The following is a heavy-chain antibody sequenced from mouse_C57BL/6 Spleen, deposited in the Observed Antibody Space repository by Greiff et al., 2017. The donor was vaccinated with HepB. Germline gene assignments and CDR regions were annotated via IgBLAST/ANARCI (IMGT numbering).Heavy chain of an antibody. CDR1: GYTFTSYW. D-gene: IGHD1-1*01. V-gene: IGHV1-53*01. CDR3: ARTHYYGSSYSYFDV. CDR2: INPSNGGT. Sequence: VQMQQPGTELVKPGASVKLSCKASGYTFTSYWMHWVKQRPGQGLEWIGNINPSNGGTTYNEKFKSKATLTVDKSSSTAYMQRSSLTSEDSAVYYCARTHYYGSSYSYFDVWGTGTTVTVSS. J-gene: IGHJ1*03.